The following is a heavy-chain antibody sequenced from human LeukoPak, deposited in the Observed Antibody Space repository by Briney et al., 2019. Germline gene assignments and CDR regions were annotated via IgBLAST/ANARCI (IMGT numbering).Heavy chain of an antibody. CDR1: RDSFTNYW. Sequence: GESLKISCKGSRDSFTNYWIGWVRQLPGKGPEWMGLIYPYDSDTRYSPSFQGQVTISVDKSISTAYLQWTSLKASDTALYFCARGPDGAYYFDSWGQGTLVSVSS. D-gene: IGHD1-14*01. V-gene: IGHV5-51*01. CDR3: ARGPDGAYYFDS. CDR2: IYPYDSDT. J-gene: IGHJ4*02.